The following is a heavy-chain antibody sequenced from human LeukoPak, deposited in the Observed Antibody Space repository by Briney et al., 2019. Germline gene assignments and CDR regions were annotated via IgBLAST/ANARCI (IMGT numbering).Heavy chain of an antibody. Sequence: HPGGSLRLSCAASGFTFSSYGMHWVRQAPGKGLEWVAFIRYDGSNKYYADSVKGRFTISRDNSKNTLYLQMNSLRAEDTAVYYCAKGFDVDVVPAAIRPTPPDYWGQGTLVTVSS. D-gene: IGHD2-2*01. CDR1: GFTFSSYG. CDR3: AKGFDVDVVPAAIRPTPPDY. J-gene: IGHJ4*02. V-gene: IGHV3-30*02. CDR2: IRYDGSNK.